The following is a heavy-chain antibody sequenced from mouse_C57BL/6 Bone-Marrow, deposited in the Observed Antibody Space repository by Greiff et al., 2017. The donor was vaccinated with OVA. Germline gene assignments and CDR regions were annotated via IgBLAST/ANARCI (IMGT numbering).Heavy chain of an antibody. V-gene: IGHV1-22*01. CDR2: INPNNGGT. D-gene: IGHD2-3*01. Sequence: EVQLQQSGPELVKPGASVKMSCKASGYTFTDYNMHWVKQSPGKSLEWIGYINPNNGGTSYNQKFKGKATLTVNKSSSTAYMELRSLTTEDSAVYDCARGYDDYYRFAYWGQGTLVTVSA. CDR3: ARGYDDYYRFAY. J-gene: IGHJ3*01. CDR1: GYTFTDYN.